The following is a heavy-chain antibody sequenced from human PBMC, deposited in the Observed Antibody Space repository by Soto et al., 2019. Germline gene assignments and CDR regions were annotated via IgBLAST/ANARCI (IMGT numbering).Heavy chain of an antibody. Sequence: GGSLRLSCADSGFILRNYWMSWVRQAPGMGLQWVASIKEDGSEKYYVDPVKGRFTISIEDPKNTLYLQMNSLRAEDTAVYYCAKDSESYNLNYISYYGLDVWGQGTTVTVSS. CDR3: AKDSESYNLNYISYYGLDV. CDR1: GFILRNYW. V-gene: IGHV3-7*03. D-gene: IGHD1-7*01. CDR2: IKEDGSEK. J-gene: IGHJ6*02.